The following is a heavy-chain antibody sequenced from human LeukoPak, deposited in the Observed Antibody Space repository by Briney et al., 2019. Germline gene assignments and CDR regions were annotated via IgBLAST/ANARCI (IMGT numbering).Heavy chain of an antibody. J-gene: IGHJ4*02. CDR2: ISSSGSTL. D-gene: IGHD1-20*01. CDR1: GFTFSDYY. CDR3: ARRRYNWNAIDY. Sequence: GGSLRLSCAASGFTFSDYYMSWVRQAPGKGLEWVSYISSSGSTLYYADSVKGRITISRDNAKNSLYLQMNSLRAEDTAVYYCARRRYNWNAIDYWGQGTLVTVSS. V-gene: IGHV3-11*01.